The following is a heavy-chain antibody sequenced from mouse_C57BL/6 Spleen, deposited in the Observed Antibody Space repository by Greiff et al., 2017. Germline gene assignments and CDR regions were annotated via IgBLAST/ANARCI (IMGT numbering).Heavy chain of an antibody. CDR1: GFSLTSYG. V-gene: IGHV2-4*01. Sequence: QVQLKESGPGLVQPSQSLSITCTVSGFSLTSYGVHWVRQPPGKGLEWLGVIWSGRSTDYNAAFISRLSISKDNSKSQVFFKMNSLQADDTAIYYCAKGARQYYFDYWGQGTTLTVSS. J-gene: IGHJ2*01. D-gene: IGHD6-5*01. CDR2: IWSGRST. CDR3: AKGARQYYFDY.